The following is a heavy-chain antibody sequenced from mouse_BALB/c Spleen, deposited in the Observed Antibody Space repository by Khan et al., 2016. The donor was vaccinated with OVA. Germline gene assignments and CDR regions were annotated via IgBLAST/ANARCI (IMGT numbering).Heavy chain of an antibody. V-gene: IGHV9-4*02. CDR1: GYTFTTAG. CDR2: INTHSGVP. CDR3: ARGGAAYYRNDGGAMEY. J-gene: IGHJ4*01. Sequence: QIQLVQSGPELKKPGETVRISCKASGYTFTTAGMQWVQKMPGKGLKWIGWINTHSGVPKYAEDFKGRFACSLATSANTAYLQITDLKNEDTATYCCARGGAAYYRNDGGAMEYWGQGTSVTVSS. D-gene: IGHD2-14*01.